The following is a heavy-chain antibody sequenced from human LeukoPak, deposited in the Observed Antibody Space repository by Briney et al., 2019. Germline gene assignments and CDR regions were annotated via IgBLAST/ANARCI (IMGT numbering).Heavy chain of an antibody. V-gene: IGHV3-30-3*01. D-gene: IGHD3-22*01. CDR1: GFTFSSYA. Sequence: GGSLRLSCAASGFTFSSYAMHWVRQAPGKGLEWVAVISYDGSNKYYADSVKGRFTISRDNSKNTLYLRMNSLRAEDTAVYYCARDSSGYFPYWGQGTLVTVSS. J-gene: IGHJ4*02. CDR2: ISYDGSNK. CDR3: ARDSSGYFPY.